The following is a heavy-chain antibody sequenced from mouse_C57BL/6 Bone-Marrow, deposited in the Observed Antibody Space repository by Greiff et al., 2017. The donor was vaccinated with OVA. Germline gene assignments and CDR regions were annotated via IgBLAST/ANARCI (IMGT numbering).Heavy chain of an antibody. CDR3: ARDLVYPFAY. Sequence: EVKLMESGGGLVKPGGSLKLSCAASGFTFSSYAMSWVRQTPEKRLEWVATISDGGSYTYYPDNVKGRFTISRDNAKNNLYLQMSHLKSEDTAMYYCARDLVYPFAYWGQGTLVTVSA. V-gene: IGHV5-4*01. CDR2: ISDGGSYT. J-gene: IGHJ3*01. CDR1: GFTFSSYA.